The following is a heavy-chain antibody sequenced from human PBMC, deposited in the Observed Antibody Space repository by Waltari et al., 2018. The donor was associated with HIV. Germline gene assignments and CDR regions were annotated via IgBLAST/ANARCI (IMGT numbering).Heavy chain of an antibody. V-gene: IGHV4-34*02. CDR1: GGAFGNYY. J-gene: IGHJ4*02. Sequence: QVQLQQWGAGLLKPSETLSLTCAVYGGAFGNYYWTWIRQTPGNGLEWIGEINHSGTTDYNPTLKRRLTMSIDTSKSQFSLKLSSVTAADTGIYYCARHRFMRGNSGWYFLYWGQGTQVTVSS. CDR2: INHSGTT. D-gene: IGHD6-19*01. CDR3: ARHRFMRGNSGWYFLY.